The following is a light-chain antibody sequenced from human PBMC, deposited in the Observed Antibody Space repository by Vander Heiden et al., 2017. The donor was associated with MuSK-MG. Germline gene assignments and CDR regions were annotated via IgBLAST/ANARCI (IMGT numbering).Light chain of an antibody. J-gene: IGKJ1*01. CDR3: QQCYSTLWT. CDR1: QSISSY. Sequence: DIQMTQSRSSLSASVGDRVTITCRASQSISSYLNWYQQKPGKAPKLLIYAASSLQSGVPSRFSGSGSGTDFTLTISSLQPEDFATYYCQQCYSTLWTFGQGTKVEIK. V-gene: IGKV1-39*01. CDR2: AAS.